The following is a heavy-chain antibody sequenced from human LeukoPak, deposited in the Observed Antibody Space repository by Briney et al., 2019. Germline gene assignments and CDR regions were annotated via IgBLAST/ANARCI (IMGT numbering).Heavy chain of an antibody. V-gene: IGHV3-30-3*01. J-gene: IGHJ4*02. D-gene: IGHD6-13*01. CDR3: ARDVGEQQPLYFDY. Sequence: GGSLRLSCAASGFTFSSYAMHWVRQAPGKGLEWVAVISYDGSNKYYADSVKGRFTISRDNSKNTLYLQMNSLRAEDTAVYYCARDVGEQQPLYFDYWGQGTLATISS. CDR2: ISYDGSNK. CDR1: GFTFSSYA.